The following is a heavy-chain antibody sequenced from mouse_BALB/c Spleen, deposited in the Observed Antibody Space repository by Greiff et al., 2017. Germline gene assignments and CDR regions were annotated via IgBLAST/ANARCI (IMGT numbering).Heavy chain of an antibody. D-gene: IGHD2-3*01. Sequence: EVQGVESGPGLVKPSQTVSLTCTVTGISITTGNYRWSWIRQFPGNKLEWIGYIYYSGTITYNPSLTSRTTITRDTSKNQFFLEMNSLTAEDTATYYCARYYDGYYLYYFDYWGQGTTLTVSS. CDR2: IYYSGTI. CDR1: GISITTGNYR. V-gene: IGHV3-5*02. CDR3: ARYYDGYYLYYFDY. J-gene: IGHJ2*01.